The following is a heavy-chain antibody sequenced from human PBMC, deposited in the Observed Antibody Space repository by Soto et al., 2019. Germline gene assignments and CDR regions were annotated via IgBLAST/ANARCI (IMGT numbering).Heavy chain of an antibody. CDR3: ARASIGYDFCSGYHAFDY. J-gene: IGHJ4*02. CDR1: GGSISSGDYY. V-gene: IGHV4-30-4*01. D-gene: IGHD3-3*01. CDR2: IYYSGST. Sequence: SETLSLTRTVSGGSISSGDYYWSWIREPPWKGLEGIGYIYYSGSTYYNPSLKSRVTISVATSKNQFSLNLSSVTAGDTAVYYCARASIGYDFCSGYHAFDYWGPVTLVTV.